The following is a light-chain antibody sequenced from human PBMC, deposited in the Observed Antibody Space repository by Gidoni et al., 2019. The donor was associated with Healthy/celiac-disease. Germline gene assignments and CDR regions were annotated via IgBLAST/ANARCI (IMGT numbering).Light chain of an antibody. Sequence: DIVMTQSPDSLAVSLGERAITNCKSSQSVLHSSNNKNYLAWYQQKPGQPPKLLIYWASTRESGVPDRFSGSGSGTDFTLTISSLQAEDVAVYYCQQYYSTPLTFGGGTKVEIK. CDR1: QSVLHSSNNKNY. V-gene: IGKV4-1*01. J-gene: IGKJ4*01. CDR3: QQYYSTPLT. CDR2: WAS.